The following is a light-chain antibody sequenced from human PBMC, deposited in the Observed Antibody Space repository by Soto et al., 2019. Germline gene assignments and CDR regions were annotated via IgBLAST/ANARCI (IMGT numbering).Light chain of an antibody. Sequence: EIVLTQSPDTLSLSPGERATLSCRAKQSVSSRYLAWYQQKPGQAPRLLIYAASSRATGIPDRFSGSRSGTDFTLTISRLEPEDFAVYFCQQYGSSPPRAFGQGTKLEIK. CDR2: AAS. J-gene: IGKJ2*01. CDR1: QSVSSRY. V-gene: IGKV3-20*01. CDR3: QQYGSSPPRA.